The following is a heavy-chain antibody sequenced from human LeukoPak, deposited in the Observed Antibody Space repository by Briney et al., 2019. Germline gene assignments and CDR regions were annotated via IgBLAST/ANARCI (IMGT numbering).Heavy chain of an antibody. V-gene: IGHV4-34*01. Sequence: SETLSLTCAVYGVSFRGYYWSWIRQPPGKGLEWIGEVNHRGSTNYNPSLESRVTISVDTSKNQLSLKLSSVTAADTAVYYCTKEDYWGQGTLVTVSS. CDR3: TKEDY. CDR1: GVSFRGYY. J-gene: IGHJ4*02. CDR2: VNHRGST.